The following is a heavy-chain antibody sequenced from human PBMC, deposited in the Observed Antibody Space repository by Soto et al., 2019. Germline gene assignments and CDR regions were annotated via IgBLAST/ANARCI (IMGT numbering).Heavy chain of an antibody. J-gene: IGHJ4*02. Sequence: EVQLVESGGGLVQPGRSLRLSCAASGFTFDDYAMHWVRQAPGKGLEWVSGISWNSGSIGYADSVKGRFTISRDNAKNSLYLQMNSLRAEDTALYYCAKGSSYSYGTYFDYWGQGTLVTGSS. CDR3: AKGSSYSYGTYFDY. D-gene: IGHD5-18*01. CDR2: ISWNSGSI. CDR1: GFTFDDYA. V-gene: IGHV3-9*01.